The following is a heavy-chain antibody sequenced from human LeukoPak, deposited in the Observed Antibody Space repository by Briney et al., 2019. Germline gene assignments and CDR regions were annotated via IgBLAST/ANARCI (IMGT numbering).Heavy chain of an antibody. V-gene: IGHV3-74*01. CDR3: AKGLGILTGYYRDYYMDV. CDR2: INSDGSST. CDR1: GFTFSSYW. J-gene: IGHJ6*03. Sequence: PGGSLRLSCAASGFTFSSYWMHWVRQAPGKGLVWVSRINSDGSSTSYADSVKGRFTISRDNAKNTLYLQMNSLRAEDTAVYYCAKGLGILTGYYRDYYMDVWGKGTTVTISS. D-gene: IGHD3-9*01.